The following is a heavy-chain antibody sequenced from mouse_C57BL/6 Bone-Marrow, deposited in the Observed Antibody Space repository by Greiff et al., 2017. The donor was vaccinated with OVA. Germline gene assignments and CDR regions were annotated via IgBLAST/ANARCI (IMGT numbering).Heavy chain of an antibody. V-gene: IGHV6-3*01. CDR2: IRLKSDNYAT. Sequence: EVKVEESGGGLVQPGGSMKLSCVASGFTFSNYWMNWVRQSPEKGLEWVAQIRLKSDNYATHYAESVKGRFTISRDDSKSSVYLQMNNLRAEDTGIYYCTGWYYGSSYYFDYWGQGTTLTVSS. CDR1: GFTFSNYW. CDR3: TGWYYGSSYYFDY. J-gene: IGHJ2*01. D-gene: IGHD1-1*01.